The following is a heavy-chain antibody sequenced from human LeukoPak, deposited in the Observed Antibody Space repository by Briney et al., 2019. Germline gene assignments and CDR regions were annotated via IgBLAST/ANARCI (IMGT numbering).Heavy chain of an antibody. Sequence: SETLSLTCAVYGGSFSGYYWSWIRQPPGKGLEWIGEINHSGSTNYNPSLKSRVTISVDTSKNQFSLKLSSVTAADTAVYYCASNQDGYNSNQPWAFDIWGQGTMVTVSP. D-gene: IGHD5-24*01. V-gene: IGHV4-34*01. CDR2: INHSGST. CDR3: ASNQDGYNSNQPWAFDI. J-gene: IGHJ3*02. CDR1: GGSFSGYY.